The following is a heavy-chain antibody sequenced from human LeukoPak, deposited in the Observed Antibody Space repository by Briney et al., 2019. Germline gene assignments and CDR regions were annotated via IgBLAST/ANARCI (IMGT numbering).Heavy chain of an antibody. D-gene: IGHD3-22*01. CDR1: GYSISSTYY. V-gene: IGHV4-38-2*02. CDR3: ARVTGYMIEDYFDY. CDR2: IYHSGST. Sequence: SETLSLTCTVSGYSISSTYYWGWIRQPPGKGLEWIGSIYHSGSTSYNPSLKSRVTISVETSKNQFSLKLSSVTAADTAVYYCARVTGYMIEDYFDYWGQGTLVTVSS. J-gene: IGHJ4*02.